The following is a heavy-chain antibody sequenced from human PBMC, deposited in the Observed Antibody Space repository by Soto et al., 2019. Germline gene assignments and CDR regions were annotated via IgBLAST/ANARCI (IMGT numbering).Heavy chain of an antibody. CDR3: ARDLGGSSWYVGYYYGMDV. D-gene: IGHD6-13*01. CDR1: GYTFTGYY. CDR2: INPNSGGT. V-gene: IGHV1-2*02. Sequence: QVQLVQSGAEVKKPGASVKVSCKASGYTFTGYYMHWVRQAPGQGLEWMGWINPNSGGTNYAQKFQGRVTMTRDTSISTAYMELSRLRSDDTAVYYCARDLGGSSWYVGYYYGMDVWGQGTTVTVSS. J-gene: IGHJ6*02.